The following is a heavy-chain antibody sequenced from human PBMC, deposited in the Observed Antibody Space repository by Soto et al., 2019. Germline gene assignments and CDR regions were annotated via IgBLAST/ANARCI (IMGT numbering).Heavy chain of an antibody. CDR3: ARVDSSSWYGVTTYYYYGMDV. V-gene: IGHV1-18*01. Sequence: PSVKVSCKASGYTFTSYGISWVRQAPGQGLEWMGWISAYNGNTDYAQKLQGRVTMTTDTSTSTAYMELRSLRSDDTAVYYCARVDSSSWYGVTTYYYYGMDVWGQGTTVTVSS. J-gene: IGHJ6*02. CDR1: GYTFTSYG. CDR2: ISAYNGNT. D-gene: IGHD6-13*01.